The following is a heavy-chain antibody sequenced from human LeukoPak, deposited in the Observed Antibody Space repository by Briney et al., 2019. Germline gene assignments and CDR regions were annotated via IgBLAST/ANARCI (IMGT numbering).Heavy chain of an antibody. CDR3: ARGIVGSFSMIVVVISFDY. CDR1: GFTFNSYS. D-gene: IGHD3-22*01. V-gene: IGHV3-48*04. Sequence: GGSLRLSCAASGFTFNSYSMNWVRQAPGKGLEWVSYISSSSSTIYYADSVKGRFTISRDNAKNSLYLQMNSLRAEDTAVYYCARGIVGSFSMIVVVISFDYWGQGTLVTVSS. J-gene: IGHJ4*02. CDR2: ISSSSSTI.